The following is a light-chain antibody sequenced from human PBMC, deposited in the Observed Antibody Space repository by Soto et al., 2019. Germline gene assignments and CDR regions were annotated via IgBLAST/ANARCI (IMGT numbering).Light chain of an antibody. Sequence: QSVLTQPPSASGTPGQRVTISCSGGSSNIVSNYVYWYQQLPGTAPKLLIYRNNQRPSGVPDRFSGSKSGTSASLAISGLRSEDEADYYCAAWDDSLSGPVVGGGTKVTVL. CDR1: SSNIVSNY. CDR2: RNN. CDR3: AAWDDSLSGPV. J-gene: IGLJ3*02. V-gene: IGLV1-47*01.